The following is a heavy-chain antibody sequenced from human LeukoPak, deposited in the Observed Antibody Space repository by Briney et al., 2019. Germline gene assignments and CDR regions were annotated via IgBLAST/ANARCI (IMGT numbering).Heavy chain of an antibody. CDR1: RFTFSSYS. V-gene: IGHV3-21*01. D-gene: IGHD6-25*01. Sequence: GGSLRLSCAASRFTFSSYSMNWVRQAPGKGLEWVSSISSNSSYIYYADSVKGRFTISRDNARNSLYLQMNSLRAEDTAVYYCARDSIAANYYYTDVWGKGTTVTVSS. CDR2: ISSNSSYI. J-gene: IGHJ6*03. CDR3: ARDSIAANYYYTDV.